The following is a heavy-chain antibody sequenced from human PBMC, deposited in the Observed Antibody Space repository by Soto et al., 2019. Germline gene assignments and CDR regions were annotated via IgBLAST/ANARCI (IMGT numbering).Heavy chain of an antibody. V-gene: IGHV3-33*01. CDR2: IWYDGSSK. CDR1: GFMFSDYG. D-gene: IGHD6-19*01. Sequence: GGSLRLSCAASGFMFSDYGMHWVRQAPGKGLEWVAIIWYDGSSKYYSDSVKGRFTISRDNSNNTLYLQMNSLRVEDTAVYFCAREGAVAGSQDFWGQGTLVTVSS. J-gene: IGHJ4*02. CDR3: AREGAVAGSQDF.